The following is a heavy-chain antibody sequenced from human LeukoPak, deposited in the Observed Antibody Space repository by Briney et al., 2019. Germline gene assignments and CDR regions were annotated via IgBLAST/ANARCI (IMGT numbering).Heavy chain of an antibody. Sequence: ETLSLTCTVSGGSISSGGYYWSWIRQPPGKGLEWVSSISSSSSYIYYADSVKGRFTISRDNAKNSLYLQMNSLRAEDTAVYYCARDGSGSEPNAFDIWGQGTMVTVSS. CDR2: ISSSSSYI. CDR3: ARDGSGSEPNAFDI. V-gene: IGHV3-21*01. CDR1: GGSISSGGYY. J-gene: IGHJ3*02. D-gene: IGHD3-10*01.